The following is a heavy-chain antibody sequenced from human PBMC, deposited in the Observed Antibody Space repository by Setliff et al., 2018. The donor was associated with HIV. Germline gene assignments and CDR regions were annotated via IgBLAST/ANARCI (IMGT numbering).Heavy chain of an antibody. CDR2: ISSSSSTI. V-gene: IGHV3-48*04. D-gene: IGHD3-10*01. CDR1: GFTFSDYN. CDR3: ARDPAFGAFDI. J-gene: IGHJ3*02. Sequence: GSLRLSCAASGFTFSDYNMNWVRQAPGRGLEWVSYISSSSSTIYYADSVKGRFSISRDNAKNSLYLQMSSLRTEDTAVYFCARDPAFGAFDIWGQGTMVTVSS.